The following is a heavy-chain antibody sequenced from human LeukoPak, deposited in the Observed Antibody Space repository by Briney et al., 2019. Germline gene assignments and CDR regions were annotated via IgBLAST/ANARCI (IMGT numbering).Heavy chain of an antibody. D-gene: IGHD2-15*01. CDR1: GGSISSYY. Sequence: SETLSLTCTVSGGSISSYYWSWIRQPPGKGLEWIGYIYYSGSTNYNPSLKSRVTISVDTSKNQFSLKLSSVTAADTAVYYCARLTPPFYYFDYWGQGTLVTVSS. V-gene: IGHV4-59*08. CDR3: ARLTPPFYYFDY. CDR2: IYYSGST. J-gene: IGHJ4*02.